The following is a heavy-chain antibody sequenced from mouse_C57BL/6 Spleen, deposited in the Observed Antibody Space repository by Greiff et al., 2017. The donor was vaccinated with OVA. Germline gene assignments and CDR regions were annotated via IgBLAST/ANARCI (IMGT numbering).Heavy chain of an antibody. J-gene: IGHJ2*01. D-gene: IGHD1-1*01. CDR1: GYTFTSYW. Sequence: QVQLQQSGAELVMPGASVKLSCKASGYTFTSYWMHWVKQRPGQGLEWIGEIDPSDSYTNYNQKFKGKSTLTVDKSSSTAYMQLSSLTSEDSAVYYCARATTGLFDYGGQGTTLTVSS. CDR2: IDPSDSYT. V-gene: IGHV1-69*01. CDR3: ARATTGLFDY.